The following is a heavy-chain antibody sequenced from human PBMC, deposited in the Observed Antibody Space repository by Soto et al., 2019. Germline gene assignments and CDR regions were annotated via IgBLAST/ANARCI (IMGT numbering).Heavy chain of an antibody. CDR2: ISSSVSTI. J-gene: IGHJ6*02. Sequence: EVQLVESGGGLVQPGGSLRLSCAASGFTFSSYSMNWVRQAPGKGLEWVSSISSSVSTIYYADSVKGRFTISRDNANKSLNLQMNSPTDDDTAVYHCARAGPTSYYYGMDVCGQGTTVTVSS. V-gene: IGHV3-48*02. CDR3: ARAGPTSYYYGMDV. CDR1: GFTFSSYS.